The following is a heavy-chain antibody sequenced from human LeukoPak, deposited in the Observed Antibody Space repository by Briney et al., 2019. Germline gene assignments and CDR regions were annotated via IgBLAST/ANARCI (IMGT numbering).Heavy chain of an antibody. CDR1: GGSISSGDYY. J-gene: IGHJ4*02. D-gene: IGHD6-13*01. V-gene: IGHV4-30-4*01. CDR3: ARGRDIAAAGPVFDY. CDR2: IYYSGST. Sequence: SETLSLTCTVSGGSISSGDYYWSWIRQPPGKGLEWIGYIYYSGSTYYNPSLKSRVTISVDTSKNQFSLKLSSVTAADTAVYYCARGRDIAAAGPVFDYWGQGTLVTVSS.